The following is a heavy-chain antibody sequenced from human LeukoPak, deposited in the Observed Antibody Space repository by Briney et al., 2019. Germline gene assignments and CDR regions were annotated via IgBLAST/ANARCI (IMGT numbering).Heavy chain of an antibody. Sequence: SETLSLTCTVSGGSISTYSWNWIRQPPGKGPEWIGYISYSGNTNYNPSLKSRVTIAVDTSKNHFSLKLSSVTAADTAAYYCARDGCGSSSCLDYWGQGTLVTVSP. D-gene: IGHD6-6*01. CDR3: ARDGCGSSSCLDY. CDR2: ISYSGNT. V-gene: IGHV4-59*01. CDR1: GGSISTYS. J-gene: IGHJ4*02.